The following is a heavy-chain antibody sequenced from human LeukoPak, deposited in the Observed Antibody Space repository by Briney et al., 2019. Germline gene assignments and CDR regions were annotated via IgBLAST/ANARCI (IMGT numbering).Heavy chain of an antibody. Sequence: GRSLRLSCAASGFTFSSYAMHWVRQAPGKGLEWVAVISYDGSNKYYADSLKGRFTISRDNSKNTLYLQMNSLRAEDTAVYYCARDLDSSGRHKEFDYWGQGTLVTVSS. CDR1: GFTFSSYA. CDR2: ISYDGSNK. V-gene: IGHV3-30*04. J-gene: IGHJ4*02. D-gene: IGHD6-19*01. CDR3: ARDLDSSGRHKEFDY.